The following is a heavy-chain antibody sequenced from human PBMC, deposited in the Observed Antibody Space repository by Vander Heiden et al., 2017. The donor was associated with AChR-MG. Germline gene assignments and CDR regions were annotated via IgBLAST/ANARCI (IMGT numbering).Heavy chain of an antibody. Sequence: QVQLVQSGAEVKKPGASVKVSCKASGYTFTSYYMHWVRQAPGQGLEWMGIINPSGGSTSYAQKFQGRVTMTRDTSTSTVYMELSSLRSEDTAVYYCASRTTSGDIDYWGQGTLVTVSS. J-gene: IGHJ4*02. V-gene: IGHV1-46*01. CDR3: ASRTTSGDIDY. CDR2: INPSGGST. D-gene: IGHD1-26*01. CDR1: GYTFTSYY.